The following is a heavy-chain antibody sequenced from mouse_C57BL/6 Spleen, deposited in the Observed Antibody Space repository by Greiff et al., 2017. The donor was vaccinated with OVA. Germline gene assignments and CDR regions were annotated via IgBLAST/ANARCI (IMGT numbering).Heavy chain of an antibody. CDR1: GYTFTDYE. Sequence: QVQLKESGAELVRPGASVTLSCKASGYTFTDYEMHWVKQKPVHGLEWIGAIDPETGGTAYNQKFKGKAILTADKSSSTAYMELRSLTSEDSAVYYCTRMDSNYGGYAMDYWGQGTSVTVSS. J-gene: IGHJ4*01. CDR2: IDPETGGT. V-gene: IGHV1-15*01. D-gene: IGHD2-5*01. CDR3: TRMDSNYGGYAMDY.